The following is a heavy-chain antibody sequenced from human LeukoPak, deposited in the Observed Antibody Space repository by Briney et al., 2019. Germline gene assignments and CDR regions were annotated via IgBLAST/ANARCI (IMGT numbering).Heavy chain of an antibody. Sequence: GGSLRLSCEGSGFTLRSYWMSWVRQAPGKGLEWVANIKEDGSEKYYADSVKGRFTISRDNSKNTLYLQMNSLRAEDTAVYYCANGGQRITIFGVVTNFDYWGQGTLVTVSS. CDR2: IKEDGSEK. D-gene: IGHD3-3*01. CDR3: ANGGQRITIFGVVTNFDY. J-gene: IGHJ4*02. CDR1: GFTLRSYW. V-gene: IGHV3-7*01.